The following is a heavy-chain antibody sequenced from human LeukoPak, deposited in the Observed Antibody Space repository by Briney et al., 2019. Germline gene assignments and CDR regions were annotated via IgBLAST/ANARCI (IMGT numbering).Heavy chain of an antibody. CDR1: GGSISSYY. CDR2: IYYSGST. Sequence: SETLSLTCTVSGGSISSYYWSWIRQPPGKGLEWIGYIYYSGSTNYNPSLKSRVTISVDTSKNQFSLKLSSVTAADTAVYYCARANSYDWNYSWFDPWGQGTLVTVSS. D-gene: IGHD1-7*01. J-gene: IGHJ5*02. V-gene: IGHV4-59*01. CDR3: ARANSYDWNYSWFDP.